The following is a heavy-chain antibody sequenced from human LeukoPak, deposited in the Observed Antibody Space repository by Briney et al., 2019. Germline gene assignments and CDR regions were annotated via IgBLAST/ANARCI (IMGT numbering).Heavy chain of an antibody. D-gene: IGHD2-21*01. CDR2: ISYDGSNK. J-gene: IGHJ3*02. V-gene: IGHV3-30-3*01. Sequence: GGSLRLSCAASGFTFSSYAMHWVRQAPGKGLEWVAVISYDGSNKYYADSVKGRFTISRDNAKNSLYLQMNSLRAEDTAVYYCARGRDPLDAFDIWGQGTMVTVSS. CDR3: ARGRDPLDAFDI. CDR1: GFTFSSYA.